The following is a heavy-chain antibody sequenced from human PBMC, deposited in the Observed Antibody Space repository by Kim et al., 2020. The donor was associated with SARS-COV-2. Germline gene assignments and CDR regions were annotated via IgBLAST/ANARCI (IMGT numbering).Heavy chain of an antibody. J-gene: IGHJ4*02. V-gene: IGHV4-31*03. D-gene: IGHD3-22*01. CDR3: ARGPHDFYDSSGYYLDY. Sequence: SETLSLTCTVSGGSISSGGYYWSWIRQHPGKGLEWIGYIYYSGSTYYNPSLKSRVTISVDTSKNQFSLKLSSVTAADTAVYYCARGPHDFYDSSGYYLDYWGQGTLVTVSS. CDR2: IYYSGST. CDR1: GGSISSGGYY.